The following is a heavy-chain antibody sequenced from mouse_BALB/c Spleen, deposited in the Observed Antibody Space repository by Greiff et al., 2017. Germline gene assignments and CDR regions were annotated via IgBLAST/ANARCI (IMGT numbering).Heavy chain of an antibody. Sequence: EVKLVESGGGLVQPGGSRKLSCAASGFTFSSFGMHWVRQAPEKGLEWVAYISSGSSTIYYADTVKGRFTISRDNPKNTLFLQMTSLRSEDTAMYYCARGYYDYPYYFDYWGQGTTLTVSS. CDR3: ARGYYDYPYYFDY. CDR2: ISSGSSTI. CDR1: GFTFSSFG. D-gene: IGHD2-4*01. J-gene: IGHJ2*01. V-gene: IGHV5-17*02.